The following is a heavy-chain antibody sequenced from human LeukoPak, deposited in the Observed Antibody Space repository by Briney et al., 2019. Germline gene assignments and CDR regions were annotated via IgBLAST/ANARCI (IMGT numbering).Heavy chain of an antibody. CDR1: GFTFSSYS. J-gene: IGHJ5*02. Sequence: GGSLRLSCAASGFTFSSYSMNWVRQAPGKGLDWLSSITSSSSAIYYADSVKGRFTISRDNAKNSLYLQMNSLRAEDTAVYYCLTIVVVPAAIPWGQGTLVTVSS. V-gene: IGHV3-48*04. D-gene: IGHD2-2*02. CDR2: ITSSSSAI. CDR3: LTIVVVPAAIP.